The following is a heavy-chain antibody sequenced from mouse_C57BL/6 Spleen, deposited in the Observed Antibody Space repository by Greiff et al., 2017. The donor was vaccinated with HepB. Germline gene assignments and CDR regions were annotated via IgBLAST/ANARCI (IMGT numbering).Heavy chain of an antibody. CDR2: INYDGSST. Sequence: EVKLVESEGGLVQPGRSMKLSCTASGFTFSDYYMAWVRQVPDKGLEWVANINYDGSSTYYLDSLKSRFIISRDNAKNILYLQMSSLKSEDTATYYCARDSSGHAMDYWGQGTSVTVSS. V-gene: IGHV5-16*01. D-gene: IGHD3-2*02. J-gene: IGHJ4*01. CDR3: ARDSSGHAMDY. CDR1: GFTFSDYY.